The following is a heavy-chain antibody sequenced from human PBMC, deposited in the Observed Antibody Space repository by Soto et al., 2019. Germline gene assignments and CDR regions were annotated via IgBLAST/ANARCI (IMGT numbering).Heavy chain of an antibody. J-gene: IGHJ6*02. CDR2: IYYSGNT. Sequence: KPSETLSLTCTVSGGSISSYYWSWIRQSPGKGLEWIGCIYYSGNTNYNPSLKSRVTISVNTSKNQFSLRLTSVTAADTAVYYCARAAVTHERYHYGMDVWGQGTTVTVPS. CDR3: ARAAVTHERYHYGMDV. D-gene: IGHD4-17*01. CDR1: GGSISSYY. V-gene: IGHV4-59*01.